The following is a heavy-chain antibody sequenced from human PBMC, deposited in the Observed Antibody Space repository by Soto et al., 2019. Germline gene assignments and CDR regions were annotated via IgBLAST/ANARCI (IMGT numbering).Heavy chain of an antibody. V-gene: IGHV1-2*02. CDR3: ARDRLPIFGVVIPLYGMDV. J-gene: IGHJ6*02. D-gene: IGHD3-3*01. CDR1: GYTFTGYY. Sequence: ASVKVSCKASGYTFTGYYMHWVRQAPGQGLEWMGWINPNSGGTNYAQKFQGGVTMTRDTSISTAYMELSRLRSDDTAVYYCARDRLPIFGVVIPLYGMDVWGQGTTVTVSS. CDR2: INPNSGGT.